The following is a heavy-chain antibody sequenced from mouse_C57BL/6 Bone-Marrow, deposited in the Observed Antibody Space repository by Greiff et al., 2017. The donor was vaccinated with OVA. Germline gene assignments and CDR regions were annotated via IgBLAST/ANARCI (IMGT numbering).Heavy chain of an antibody. CDR1: GYTFTSYW. CDR3: ARDSSGYPYFDY. V-gene: IGHV1-50*01. J-gene: IGHJ2*01. CDR2: INPSTGGT. D-gene: IGHD3-2*02. Sequence: QVQLQQPGAELVKPGASVKLSCKASGYTFTSYWMQWVKQRPGQGLEWIGEINPSTGGTTYNQKFKAKATLTVDKSSSTAYMQLKSLTSEDSAVYYCARDSSGYPYFDYWGQGTTLTVSS.